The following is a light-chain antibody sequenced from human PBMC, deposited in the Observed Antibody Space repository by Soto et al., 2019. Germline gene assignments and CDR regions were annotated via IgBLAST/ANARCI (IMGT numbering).Light chain of an antibody. CDR2: GAS. Sequence: EVVLTQSPATLSLSPGERATLSCRVNQSVSANYLDWYQQKPGQAPRLLIYGASSRATAIPDRFSGSGSGTDCTLTISRLEPEDCAVFYCHQYGSSPFTLGPGTKVDIK. CDR3: HQYGSSPFT. CDR1: QSVSANY. J-gene: IGKJ3*01. V-gene: IGKV3-20*01.